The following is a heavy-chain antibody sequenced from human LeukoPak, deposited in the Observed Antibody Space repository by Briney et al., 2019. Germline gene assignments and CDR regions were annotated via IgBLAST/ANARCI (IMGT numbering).Heavy chain of an antibody. V-gene: IGHV4-34*01. CDR2: INHSGST. J-gene: IGHJ4*02. CDR3: ARGCVFDY. Sequence: SETLSLTCAVYGGSFSGYYWSWIRQPPGKGLEWIGEINHSGSTNYNPSLKSRVTISVDTSKDQFSLKLSSVTAADTVVYYCARGCVFDYWGQGTLVTVSS. CDR1: GGSFSGYY.